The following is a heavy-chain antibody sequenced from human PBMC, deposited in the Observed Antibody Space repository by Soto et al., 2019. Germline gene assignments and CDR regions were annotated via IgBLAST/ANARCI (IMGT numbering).Heavy chain of an antibody. Sequence: PGGSLRLSCAASGFTFSNYAMSWVRQAPGKGLEWVSTLSGSGGSTYYADSVKGRFTISRDNSKNTLYLQMNSLRAEDTAVYYCAKDTVPVATPWFDPWDQGTLVTVSS. CDR1: GFTFSNYA. CDR2: LSGSGGST. D-gene: IGHD2-2*01. V-gene: IGHV3-23*01. CDR3: AKDTVPVATPWFDP. J-gene: IGHJ5*02.